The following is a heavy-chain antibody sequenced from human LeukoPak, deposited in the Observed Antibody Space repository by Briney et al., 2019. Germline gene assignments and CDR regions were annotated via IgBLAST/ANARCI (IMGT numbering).Heavy chain of an antibody. D-gene: IGHD5-18*01. CDR1: GFTFSSYS. CDR2: ISTSSIYI. J-gene: IGHJ6*04. V-gene: IGHV3-21*01. CDR3: ARKGGYSYGYLAGVDV. Sequence: GGSLRLSCAASGFTFSSYSMTWVRQAPGKGLEWVSSISTSSIYIYYADSVKGRFTISRDNAKNSLYLQMNSLRAEDTAVYYCARKGGYSYGYLAGVDVWGKGTTVTVSS.